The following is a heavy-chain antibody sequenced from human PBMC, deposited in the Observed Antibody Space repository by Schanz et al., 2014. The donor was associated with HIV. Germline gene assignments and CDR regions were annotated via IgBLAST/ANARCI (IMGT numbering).Heavy chain of an antibody. V-gene: IGHV3-30-3*01. CDR3: ARDVAGCSGTSCYSDAFDI. CDR1: GFSFSNYA. CDR2: ISFDGNNK. D-gene: IGHD2-2*01. Sequence: QVQLVESGGGVVQPGRSRRLSCAVSGFSFSNYAMHWVRQAPGKGLDWVAVISFDGNNKYYADSVKGRFTISRDNSKNTLFLQMNSLRAEDTAVYFCARDVAGCSGTSCYSDAFDIWGQGTLVTVSS. J-gene: IGHJ3*02.